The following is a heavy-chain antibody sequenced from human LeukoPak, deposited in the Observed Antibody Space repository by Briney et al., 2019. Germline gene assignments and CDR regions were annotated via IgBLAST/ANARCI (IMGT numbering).Heavy chain of an antibody. CDR2: IYYSGST. Sequence: PSETLSLTCTVSGGSISSSSYYWGWIRQPPGKGLEWIGSIYYSGSTYYNPSLKSRVTISVDTSKNQFSLKLSSVTAADTAVYYCARDLRYFDWLLPTYNWFDPWGQGTLVTVSS. J-gene: IGHJ5*02. D-gene: IGHD3-9*01. CDR3: ARDLRYFDWLLPTYNWFDP. CDR1: GGSISSSSYY. V-gene: IGHV4-39*07.